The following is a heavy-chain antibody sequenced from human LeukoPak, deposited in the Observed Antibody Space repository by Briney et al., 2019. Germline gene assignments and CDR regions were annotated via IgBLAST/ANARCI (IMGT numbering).Heavy chain of an antibody. CDR2: ISSRSSYI. CDR3: ARDDSPSYYDSSGYYPDY. J-gene: IGHJ4*02. D-gene: IGHD3-22*01. V-gene: IGHV3-21*01. Sequence: GGTLRLSCAASGFALRDYYMNWVPQAPGKGLEWVSSISSRSSYIYYADSVKGRFTSSRDKAKISLYLQMSSLRAEDTAVYYCARDDSPSYYDSSGYYPDYWGQGTVVTVSS. CDR1: GFALRDYY.